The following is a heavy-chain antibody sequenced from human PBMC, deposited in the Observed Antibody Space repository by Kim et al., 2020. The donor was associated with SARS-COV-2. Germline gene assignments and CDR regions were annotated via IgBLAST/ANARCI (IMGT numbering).Heavy chain of an antibody. CDR3: ARATAMVNGWFDP. V-gene: IGHV1-69*04. Sequence: SVKVSCKASGGTFSSYAISWVRQAPGQGLEWMGRIIPILGIANYAQKFQGRVTITADKSTSTAYMELSSLRSEDTAVYYCARATAMVNGWFDPWGQGTL. D-gene: IGHD5-18*01. CDR2: IIPILGIA. CDR1: GGTFSSYA. J-gene: IGHJ5*02.